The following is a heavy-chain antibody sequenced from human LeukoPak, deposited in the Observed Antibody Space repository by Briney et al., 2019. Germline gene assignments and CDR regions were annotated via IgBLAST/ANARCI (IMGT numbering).Heavy chain of an antibody. CDR1: GGTFSSYA. CDR3: ARALGPIAAAGYYYMDV. V-gene: IGHV1-69*13. D-gene: IGHD6-13*01. Sequence: ASVKVSCKASGGTFSSYAISWVRQAPGQGLEWMGGIIPIFGTANYAQKFQGRVTITADESTSTAYMELSSLRSEDTAVYYCARALGPIAAAGYYYMDVWGKGTTVTVSS. J-gene: IGHJ6*03. CDR2: IIPIFGTA.